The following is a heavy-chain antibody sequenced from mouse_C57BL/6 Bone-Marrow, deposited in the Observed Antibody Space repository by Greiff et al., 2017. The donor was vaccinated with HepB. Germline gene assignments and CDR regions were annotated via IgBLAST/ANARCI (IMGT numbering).Heavy chain of an antibody. Sequence: QVQLQQPGAELVKPGASVKLSCKASGYTFTSYWMHWVKQRPGRGLEWIGRIDPNSGGTKYNEKFKSKATLTVDKPSSTAYMQLSSLTSKDSAVYYCAREGVYYDYDDAMGCWGHGTSVTVSS. D-gene: IGHD2-4*01. V-gene: IGHV1-72*01. CDR1: GYTFTSYW. CDR2: IDPNSGGT. CDR3: AREGVYYDYDDAMGC. J-gene: IGHJ4*01.